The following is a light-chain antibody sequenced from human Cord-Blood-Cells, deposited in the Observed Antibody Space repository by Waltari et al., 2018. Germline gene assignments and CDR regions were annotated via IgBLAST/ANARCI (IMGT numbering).Light chain of an antibody. CDR1: QSISSY. Sequence: IQMTQSPSSLSASVGDRVTITCRASQSISSYLNWYQQKPGKAPKLLIYAASSLQSGVPSMFSGSGSGTDFTLTISSLQPEDFATYYCQQSYSTPPWTLGQGTKVEIK. V-gene: IGKV1-39*01. CDR2: AAS. J-gene: IGKJ1*01. CDR3: QQSYSTPPWT.